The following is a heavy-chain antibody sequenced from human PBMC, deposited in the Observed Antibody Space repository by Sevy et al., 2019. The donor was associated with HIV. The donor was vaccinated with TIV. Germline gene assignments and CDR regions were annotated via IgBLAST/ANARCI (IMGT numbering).Heavy chain of an antibody. CDR2: FSFGCGKI. CDR3: AREGCTKPHDY. J-gene: IGHJ4*02. D-gene: IGHD2-8*01. V-gene: IGHV3-23*01. Sequence: GGSLRLSCAASGFTFSKYSMSWIRQTPGKGLEWVSIFSFGCGKINYAGSVKGRFTISRDDSRNTFYLQMNSLRAEDTAIYYCAREGCTKPHDYWGQGTVVTVS. CDR1: GFTFSKYS.